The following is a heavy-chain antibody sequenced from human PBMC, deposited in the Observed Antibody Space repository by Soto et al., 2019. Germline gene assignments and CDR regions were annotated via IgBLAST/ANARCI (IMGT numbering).Heavy chain of an antibody. CDR3: ARVEAAAAPKDFDY. Sequence: QLQLKESGPGLVKPSETLSITCTVSGGSISSSSYYWGWIRQPPGKGMEWIGSIYYSGSTYYNPSLKSRVTISVDTSKNQFSLKLSSVTAADTAVYYCARVEAAAAPKDFDYWGQGTLVTVSS. J-gene: IGHJ4*02. D-gene: IGHD6-13*01. CDR2: IYYSGST. CDR1: GGSISSSSYY. V-gene: IGHV4-39*01.